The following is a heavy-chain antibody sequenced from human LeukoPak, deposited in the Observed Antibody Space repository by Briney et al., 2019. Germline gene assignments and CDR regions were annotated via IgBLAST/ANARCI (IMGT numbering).Heavy chain of an antibody. D-gene: IGHD2-2*01. CDR1: GSSISSRSYY. CDR2: IYDSGST. Sequence: SETLSLTCTVSGSSISSRSYYWGWVRQPPGKGLEWIGNIYDSGSTYFNPSLRSRVTISVDTSKNQFSLKLSSVTAADTAVYYCARHGLSVPYYYYYYYMDVWGKGTTVTVSS. V-gene: IGHV4-39*01. J-gene: IGHJ6*03. CDR3: ARHGLSVPYYYYYYYMDV.